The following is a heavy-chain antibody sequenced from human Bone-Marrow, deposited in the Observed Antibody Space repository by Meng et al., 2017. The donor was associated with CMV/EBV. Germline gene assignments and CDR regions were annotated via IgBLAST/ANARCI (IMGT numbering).Heavy chain of an antibody. CDR2: IGTAGDT. V-gene: IGHV3-13*03. J-gene: IGHJ6*02. Sequence: GGSLRLSCAACGFTFSSYDMHWVRQATGKGLEWVSAIGTAGDTYYPGSVKGQFTISRENAKNSLYLQMNSLRAGDTAVYYCARAYYDFWSGYFPVYYYYGMDVWGQGTTVTVSS. D-gene: IGHD3-3*01. CDR3: ARAYYDFWSGYFPVYYYYGMDV. CDR1: GFTFSSYD.